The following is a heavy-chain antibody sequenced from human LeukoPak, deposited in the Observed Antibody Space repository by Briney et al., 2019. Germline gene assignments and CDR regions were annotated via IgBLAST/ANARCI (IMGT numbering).Heavy chain of an antibody. Sequence: GGSLRLSCAASGFTFSGFYMTWIRQAPGRGLEWISYISTTGSDISYADSVKGRFTISRDNVKNSLYLQMNSLTAEDTAMYYCAKTARTLDYWGQGTLVTVSS. D-gene: IGHD1/OR15-1a*01. J-gene: IGHJ4*02. CDR3: AKTARTLDY. CDR1: GFTFSGFY. CDR2: ISTTGSDI. V-gene: IGHV3-11*01.